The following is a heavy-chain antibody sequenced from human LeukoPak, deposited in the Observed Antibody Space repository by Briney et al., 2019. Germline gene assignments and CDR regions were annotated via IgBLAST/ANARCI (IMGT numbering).Heavy chain of an antibody. J-gene: IGHJ4*02. D-gene: IGHD3-16*01. CDR2: IIPIFGKA. CDR3: ARLGERARDDY. Sequence: ASVKVSCKASGGTFSSYAISWVRQAPGQGLQWMGEIIPIFGKANYAQKFQGRVTITTDESTTTAYMELSSLRSEDTAVYYCARLGERARDDYWGQGTLVTVSS. V-gene: IGHV1-69*05. CDR1: GGTFSSYA.